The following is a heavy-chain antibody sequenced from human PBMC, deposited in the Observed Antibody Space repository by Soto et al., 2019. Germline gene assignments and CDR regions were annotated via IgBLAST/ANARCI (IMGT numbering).Heavy chain of an antibody. Sequence: SETLSLTCTVSGGSISSYYWSWIRQPPGKGLEWIGYIYYSGSTNYNPSLKRRVTFSADSSKSQFSLRLISVTAADTAVYYCARTVLGPDLLADSFVDYYYYMDVWGQGTTVTVSS. D-gene: IGHD3-9*01. CDR2: IYYSGST. CDR3: ARTVLGPDLLADSFVDYYYYMDV. J-gene: IGHJ6*03. CDR1: GGSISSYY. V-gene: IGHV4-59*08.